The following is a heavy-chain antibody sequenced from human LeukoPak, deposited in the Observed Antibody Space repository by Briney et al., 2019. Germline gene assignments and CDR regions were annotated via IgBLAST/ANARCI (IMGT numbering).Heavy chain of an antibody. V-gene: IGHV4-30-4*01. J-gene: IGHJ3*02. D-gene: IGHD5-24*01. CDR1: GGSISSGDYY. Sequence: SQTLSLTCTVSGGSISSGDYYWSWIRQPPGKGLEWIGYIYYSGSTYYNPSLKSRVTISVDTSKNQFSLKLSSVTAADTAVYYCARQTDLESAFDIWGQGTMVTVSS. CDR3: ARQTDLESAFDI. CDR2: IYYSGST.